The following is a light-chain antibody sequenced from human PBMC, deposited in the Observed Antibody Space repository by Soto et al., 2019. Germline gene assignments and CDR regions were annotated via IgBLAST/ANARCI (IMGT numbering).Light chain of an antibody. Sequence: EIVMTQSPATLSVSPGERATLSCRASQSVSSNLAWYQQKLGQAPRLLIYGASTRATGIPARFSGSGSGTEFILTISSLQSEDFAVYYCQQYNNWPPLTFGQGTRLETK. CDR2: GAS. CDR3: QQYNNWPPLT. CDR1: QSVSSN. V-gene: IGKV3D-15*01. J-gene: IGKJ5*01.